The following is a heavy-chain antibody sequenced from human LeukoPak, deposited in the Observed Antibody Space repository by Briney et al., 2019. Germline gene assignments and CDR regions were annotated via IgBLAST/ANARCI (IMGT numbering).Heavy chain of an antibody. CDR1: GFTFSAYA. CDR2: ITYDGSNK. CDR3: AKGDYSTLYYLDY. D-gene: IGHD4-11*01. V-gene: IGHV3-30*18. J-gene: IGHJ4*02. Sequence: RAGGSLRLSCEASGFTFSAYAMTWVRQAPGKGLEWVAVITYDGSNKYYADSVRGRFTISRDDSKNTLYLQMNSLRAEDTAVYYCAKGDYSTLYYLDYWGQGTLVTVSS.